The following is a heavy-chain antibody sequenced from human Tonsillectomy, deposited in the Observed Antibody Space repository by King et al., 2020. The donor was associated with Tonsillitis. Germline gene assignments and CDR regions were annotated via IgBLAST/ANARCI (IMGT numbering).Heavy chain of an antibody. V-gene: IGHV4-31*03. CDR1: CGSIRGGDHS. CDR3: SKYEGGVFDP. Sequence: VQLQESGPGMVKPSQTLSLTCTVSCGSIRGGDHSWSWICQHPGKGLEWGGCIYHSVNTYYNPSLKSRLTISVDTSKHQFSLKLPSVTAADTAVYYCSKYEGGVFDPWGQGTLVTVSS. J-gene: IGHJ5*02. D-gene: IGHD2-15*01. CDR2: IYHSVNT.